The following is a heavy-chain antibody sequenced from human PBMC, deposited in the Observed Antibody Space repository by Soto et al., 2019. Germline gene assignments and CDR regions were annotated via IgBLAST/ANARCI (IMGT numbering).Heavy chain of an antibody. CDR2: IWFDGKTE. Sequence: PGGSLRLSCAASGFTFSNYAMHWVRQAPGKGLEWVAVIWFDGKTEYYADSVKGRSTISRDNSKNTMYLQMNSLRAEDTAVYYCARGKWELLDEPYFDYWGQGTLVTVSS. CDR1: GFTFSNYA. V-gene: IGHV3-33*01. D-gene: IGHD1-26*01. J-gene: IGHJ4*02. CDR3: ARGKWELLDEPYFDY.